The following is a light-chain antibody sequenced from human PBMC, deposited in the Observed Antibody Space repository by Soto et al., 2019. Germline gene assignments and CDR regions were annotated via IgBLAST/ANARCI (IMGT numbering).Light chain of an antibody. V-gene: IGKV3-20*01. Sequence: EIVLTQSPGTLSLSQGERATLSCRASQSVSSSYLAWYQQKPGQAPRLLIYGASSRATGIPYRFSGSGSGTDFTLTISRLEPEDFAVYYCQQYGSSQTFGQGTKVEIK. CDR2: GAS. J-gene: IGKJ1*01. CDR3: QQYGSSQT. CDR1: QSVSSSY.